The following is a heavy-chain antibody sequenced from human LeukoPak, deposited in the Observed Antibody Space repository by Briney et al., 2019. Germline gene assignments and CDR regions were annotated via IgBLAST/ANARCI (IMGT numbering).Heavy chain of an antibody. CDR1: GFTFSSYA. D-gene: IGHD4-17*01. V-gene: IGHV3-30*04. Sequence: GGSLRLSRAASGFTFSSYAMHWVRQPPAEGLEWVAVISYDVSNKYYADSVKGRFTISRDNSKNTLYLQMNSLRAEDTAVYYCARGSKSYGDYIRSRIHYFDYWGQGTLVTVSS. CDR3: ARGSKSYGDYIRSRIHYFDY. CDR2: ISYDVSNK. J-gene: IGHJ4*02.